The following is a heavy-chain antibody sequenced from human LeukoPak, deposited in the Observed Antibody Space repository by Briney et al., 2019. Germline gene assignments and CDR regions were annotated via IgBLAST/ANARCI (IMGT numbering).Heavy chain of an antibody. D-gene: IGHD6-13*01. Sequence: PGRSLRLSCAASGFTFSSYGMHWVRQAPGKGLEWVAVISYDGSNKYYADSVKGRFTICRDNSKNTLYLQMNSLRAEDTAVYYCAKGYQQLVPHWGQGTLVTVSS. CDR2: ISYDGSNK. CDR3: AKGYQQLVPH. V-gene: IGHV3-30*18. J-gene: IGHJ4*02. CDR1: GFTFSSYG.